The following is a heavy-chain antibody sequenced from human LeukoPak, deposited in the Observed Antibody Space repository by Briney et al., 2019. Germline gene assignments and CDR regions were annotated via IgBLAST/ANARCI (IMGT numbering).Heavy chain of an antibody. V-gene: IGHV5-51*01. D-gene: IGHD2-2*01. Sequence: GESLKISCKGSGYSFTSYWIGWVRQMPGKGLEWMGIIYPGDSDTRYNPSFQGQVTISADESISTAYLQWSSLKASDTAMYYCARQGSGTIVHYYGMDVWGQGTTVTVSS. CDR2: IYPGDSDT. J-gene: IGHJ6*02. CDR3: ARQGSGTIVHYYGMDV. CDR1: GYSFTSYW.